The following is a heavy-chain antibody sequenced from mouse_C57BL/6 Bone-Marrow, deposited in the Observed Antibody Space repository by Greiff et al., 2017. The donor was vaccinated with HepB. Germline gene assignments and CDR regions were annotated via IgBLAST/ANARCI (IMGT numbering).Heavy chain of an antibody. J-gene: IGHJ1*03. CDR1: GYTFTSYW. V-gene: IGHV1-59*01. CDR2: IDPSDSYT. Sequence: QVQLQQPGAELVRPGTSVKLSCKASGYTFTSYWMHWVKQRPGQGLEWIGVIDPSDSYTNYNQKFKGKATLTVDTSSSTAYMQLSSLTSEDSAVYYCARDDGYPWYFDVWGTGTTVTVSS. CDR3: ARDDGYPWYFDV. D-gene: IGHD2-3*01.